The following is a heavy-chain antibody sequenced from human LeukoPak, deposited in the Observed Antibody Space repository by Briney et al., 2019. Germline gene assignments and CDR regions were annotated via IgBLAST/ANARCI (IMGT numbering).Heavy chain of an antibody. Sequence: GASVTVSCKASGYTFTAYYMHWVRQAPGQGLEWMGIINPSGGSTSYAQKFQGRVTMTRDTSTSTVYMELSSLRSEDTAVYYCARDFGVGYWYFDLWGRGTLVTVSS. D-gene: IGHD3-3*01. CDR1: GYTFTAYY. CDR3: ARDFGVGYWYFDL. V-gene: IGHV1-46*01. CDR2: INPSGGST. J-gene: IGHJ2*01.